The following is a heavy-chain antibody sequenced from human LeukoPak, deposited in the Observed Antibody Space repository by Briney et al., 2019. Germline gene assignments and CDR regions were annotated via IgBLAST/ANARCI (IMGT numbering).Heavy chain of an antibody. D-gene: IGHD2-8*01. CDR1: GGSFSGYY. V-gene: IGHV4-34*01. Sequence: PSETLSLTCAVYGGSFSGYYWSWIRQPPGKGLEWIGEINHSGSTNYNPSLKSRVTISVDTSKNQFSLKLSSVTAADTAVYYCARRDSIVLVVYRGANWFDPWGQGTLVTVSS. J-gene: IGHJ5*02. CDR3: ARRDSIVLVVYRGANWFDP. CDR2: INHSGST.